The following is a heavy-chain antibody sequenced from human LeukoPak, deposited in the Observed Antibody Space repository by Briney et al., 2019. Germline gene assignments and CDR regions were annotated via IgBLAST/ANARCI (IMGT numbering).Heavy chain of an antibody. V-gene: IGHV3-30-3*01. CDR3: ARARLGYNRGPFDY. CDR1: GFTFSNYA. J-gene: IGHJ4*02. D-gene: IGHD5-24*01. Sequence: PGRSLRLSCAASGFTFSNYAIHWVRQAPGKGLEWVAFISYDGSNKHYADSVKGRFTISRDNSKNTLYLQMNSLRPEDTAVYYCARARLGYNRGPFDYWGQGVLVTVSS. CDR2: ISYDGSNK.